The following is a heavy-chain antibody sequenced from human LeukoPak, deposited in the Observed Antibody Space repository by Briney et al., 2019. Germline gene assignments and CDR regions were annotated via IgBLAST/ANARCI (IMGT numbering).Heavy chain of an antibody. Sequence: SETLSLTYAVSGGSISSYYWSWIRQPPGKGLEWIGYIYYSGSTNYNPSLKSRVTISVDTSKNQSSLKLSSVTAADTAVYYCARRDDILTGSAAFDIWGQGTMVTVSS. V-gene: IGHV4-59*08. CDR1: GGSISSYY. CDR3: ARRDDILTGSAAFDI. J-gene: IGHJ3*02. D-gene: IGHD3-9*01. CDR2: IYYSGST.